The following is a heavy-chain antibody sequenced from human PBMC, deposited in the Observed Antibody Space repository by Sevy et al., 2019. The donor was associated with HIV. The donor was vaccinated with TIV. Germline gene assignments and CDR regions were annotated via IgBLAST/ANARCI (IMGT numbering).Heavy chain of an antibody. V-gene: IGHV3-48*01. Sequence: GGSLRLSCAASGFTFSSYSMNWVRQAPGKGLEWVSYISSSSSTIYYADSVKGRFTISRDNAKNSLYRQMNSLRAEDTAVYYCARDNYGSGSYYYYYYYGMDVWGQGTTVTVSS. D-gene: IGHD3-10*01. CDR3: ARDNYGSGSYYYYYYYGMDV. J-gene: IGHJ6*02. CDR1: GFTFSSYS. CDR2: ISSSSSTI.